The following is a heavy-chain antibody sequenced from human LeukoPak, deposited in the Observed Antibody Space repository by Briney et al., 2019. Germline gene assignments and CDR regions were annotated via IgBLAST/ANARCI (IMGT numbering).Heavy chain of an antibody. V-gene: IGHV4-39*01. CDR2: IYYSGST. Sequence: KASETLSLTCTVSGGSISSSSYYWGWIRQPPGKGLEWIGSIYYSGSTYYNPSLKSRVTISVDTSKNQFSLKLSSVTAADTAVYYCARRDPHYYDSSGYFDYWGQGTLVTVSS. J-gene: IGHJ4*02. CDR3: ARRDPHYYDSSGYFDY. CDR1: GGSISSSSYY. D-gene: IGHD3-22*01.